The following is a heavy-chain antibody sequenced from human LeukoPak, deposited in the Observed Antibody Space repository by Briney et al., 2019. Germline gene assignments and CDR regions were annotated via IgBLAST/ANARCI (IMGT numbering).Heavy chain of an antibody. CDR3: ARNSYYYYYMDV. CDR1: GYSITTGHY. V-gene: IGHV4-38-2*02. J-gene: IGHJ6*03. Sequence: PSETLSLTCTVSGYSITTGHYWGWIRQPPGRGLEWIGSIYHGETTYYNPSLKSRVTISVDTSKNQFSLKLSSVTAADTAVYYCARNSYYYYYMDVWGKGTTVTVSS. CDR2: IYHGETT.